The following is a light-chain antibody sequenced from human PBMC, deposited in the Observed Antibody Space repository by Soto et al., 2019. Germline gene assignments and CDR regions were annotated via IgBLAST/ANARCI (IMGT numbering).Light chain of an antibody. CDR3: QQTYTTAIP. J-gene: IGKJ5*01. CDR2: AAS. CDR1: QGFXSY. V-gene: IGKV1-39*01. Sequence: ILMTQSPASLSVSGGERVTITCRASQGFXSYFNWFQRKPGKAPKRLXFAASSLQRGVPSRCSGSGSGTEVTLTISSLQPEYFVNEDSQQTYTTAIPFGQGTRLAI.